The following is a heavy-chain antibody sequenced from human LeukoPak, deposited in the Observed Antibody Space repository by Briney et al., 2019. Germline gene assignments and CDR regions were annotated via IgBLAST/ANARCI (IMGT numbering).Heavy chain of an antibody. Sequence: GGSLRLSCATSGFSFNIYGMHWVRHAQGKGLERVALTWYDGSNENYADSVKGRFTISRDNSKNTLYLQMNSQRGEDTAVYYCARGGLTIAEVTTSWYLDYWGQGTLVTVSS. CDR3: ARGGLTIAEVTTSWYLDY. CDR2: TWYDGSNE. CDR1: GFSFNIYG. J-gene: IGHJ4*02. D-gene: IGHD4/OR15-4a*01. V-gene: IGHV3-33*01.